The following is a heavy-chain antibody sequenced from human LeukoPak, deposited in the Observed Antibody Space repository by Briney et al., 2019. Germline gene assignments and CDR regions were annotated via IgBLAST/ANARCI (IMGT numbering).Heavy chain of an antibody. CDR3: AWGPHYYDSSGNFDY. D-gene: IGHD3-22*01. V-gene: IGHV1-8*01. CDR1: GYTFTSYD. CDR2: MNPNSGNT. J-gene: IGHJ4*02. Sequence: ASVKVSFKASGYTFTSYDINWVRPATGQGLEWMGWMNPNSGNTGYAQKFQGRVTMTRNTSISTAYMELSSLRSEDTAVYYCAWGPHYYDSSGNFDYWGQGTLVTVSS.